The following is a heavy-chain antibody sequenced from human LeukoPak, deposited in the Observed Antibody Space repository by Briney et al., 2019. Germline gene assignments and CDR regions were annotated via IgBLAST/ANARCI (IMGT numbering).Heavy chain of an antibody. CDR1: GFTFSSYA. CDR2: ISGSGGST. CDR3: AKGTIAVAGTDFDY. D-gene: IGHD6-19*01. Sequence: GGSLRLSCAASGFTFSSYAMSWVRQAPGKGLEWVSAISGSGGSTYYADSVKGRFTISRDSSKNTLYLQMNSLRAGDTAVYYCAKGTIAVAGTDFDYWGQGTLVTVSS. V-gene: IGHV3-23*01. J-gene: IGHJ4*02.